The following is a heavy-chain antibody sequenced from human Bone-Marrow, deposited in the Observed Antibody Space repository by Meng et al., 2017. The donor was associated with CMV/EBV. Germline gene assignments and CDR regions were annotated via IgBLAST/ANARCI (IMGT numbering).Heavy chain of an antibody. CDR3: ARGNRRSSTSFDR. J-gene: IGHJ4*02. Sequence: ASVKVSCKASGYTFTSYDINWVRQATGQGLEWMGWKNPNSGNTGYAQKFQGRVTITRNTSISTAYMELSSLRSEDTAVYYCARGNRRSSTSFDRWGQGTLVTVSS. V-gene: IGHV1-8*03. D-gene: IGHD2-2*01. CDR1: GYTFTSYD. CDR2: KNPNSGNT.